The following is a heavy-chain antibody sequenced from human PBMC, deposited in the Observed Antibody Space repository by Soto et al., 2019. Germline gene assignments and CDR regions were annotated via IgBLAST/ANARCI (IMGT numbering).Heavy chain of an antibody. V-gene: IGHV4-39*01. CDR3: ARRGYSYGYERMVDY. J-gene: IGHJ4*02. CDR1: GGPISSSSYY. CDR2: IYYSGST. Sequence: SETLSLTCTVSGGPISSSSYYWGWIRQPPGKGLEWIGSIYYSGSTYYNPSLKSRVTISVDTSKNQFSLKLSSVTAADTAVYYCARRGYSYGYERMVDYWGQGTLVTVSS. D-gene: IGHD5-18*01.